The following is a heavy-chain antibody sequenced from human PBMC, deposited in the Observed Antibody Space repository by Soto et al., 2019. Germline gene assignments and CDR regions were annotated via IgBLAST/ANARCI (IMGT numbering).Heavy chain of an antibody. CDR2: ISYDGSNK. CDR3: ARVRASSWYSHIDY. CDR1: GFTFSSYA. V-gene: IGHV3-30-3*01. Sequence: QVQLVESGGGVVQPGRSLRLSCAASGFTFSSYAMHWVRQAPGKGLEWVAVISYDGSNKYYADSVKGRFTISRDNSKNTLYLPMNSLRAEDTAVYYCARVRASSWYSHIDYWGQGTLVTVSS. D-gene: IGHD6-13*01. J-gene: IGHJ4*02.